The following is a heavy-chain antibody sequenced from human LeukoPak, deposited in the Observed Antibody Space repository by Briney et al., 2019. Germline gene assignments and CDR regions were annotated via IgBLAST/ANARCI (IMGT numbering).Heavy chain of an antibody. CDR1: GFTFNTYA. J-gene: IGHJ4*02. CDR2: ISGRDGGT. V-gene: IGHV3-23*01. D-gene: IGHD1-26*01. Sequence: GGSLRLSCAASGFTFNTYAMSWVRQAPGKGLEWVSGISGRDGGTYYADSVKGRFTISRDNSKNTLYLQMNSLRAEDTAIYYCAKAGSIRFDYWGQGTLVTVSS. CDR3: AKAGSIRFDY.